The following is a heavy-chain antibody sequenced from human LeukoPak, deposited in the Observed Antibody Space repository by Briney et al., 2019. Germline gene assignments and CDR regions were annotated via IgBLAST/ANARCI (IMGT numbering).Heavy chain of an antibody. J-gene: IGHJ5*02. CDR2: TYYRSTWYN. D-gene: IGHD2-2*01. CDR3: ARRLTQYDCFDP. V-gene: IGHV6-1*01. Sequence: SQTLSLTCAISGDSVSSNSVVWNWIRQSPSRGLEWLGRTYYRSTWYNDYAVSVRGRITVNPDTSKNQFSLHLNSVTPEDTAVYYCARRLTQYDCFDPWGQGILVTVSS. CDR1: GDSVSSNSVV.